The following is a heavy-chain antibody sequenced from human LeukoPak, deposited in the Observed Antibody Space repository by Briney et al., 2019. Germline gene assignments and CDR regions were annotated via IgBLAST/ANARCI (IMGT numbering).Heavy chain of an antibody. J-gene: IGHJ4*02. Sequence: GGSLRLSCAASGVTSSNYWMHWVRQVPGKGPVWVSRTNSDGTITNYADSVKGRFTISRDNAKNTLYLQMNSLRAEDTAIYYCTRGIAMAGNLAEYWGQGTLVTVSS. CDR2: TNSDGTIT. CDR3: TRGIAMAGNLAEY. D-gene: IGHD6-19*01. V-gene: IGHV3-74*01. CDR1: GVTSSNYW.